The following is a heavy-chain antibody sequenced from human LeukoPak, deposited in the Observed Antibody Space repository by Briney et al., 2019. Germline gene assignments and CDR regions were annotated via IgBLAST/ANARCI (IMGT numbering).Heavy chain of an antibody. CDR2: IRGSGGST. J-gene: IGHJ1*01. CDR3: AKDPRVGASAAEYFQY. CDR1: GFTFGSYA. D-gene: IGHD1-26*01. Sequence: PGGSLRLSCAASGFTFGSYAMAWVRQAPGKGLEWVSGIRGSGGSTYYADSVKGRFTISRDNSKNTLYLLMNSLRAEDTAVYYCAKDPRVGASAAEYFQYWGQGTLVTVSS. V-gene: IGHV3-23*01.